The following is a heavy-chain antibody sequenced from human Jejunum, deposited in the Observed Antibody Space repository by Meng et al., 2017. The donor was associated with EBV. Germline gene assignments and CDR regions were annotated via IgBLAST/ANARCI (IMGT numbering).Heavy chain of an antibody. CDR3: SRDLAGPYDD. V-gene: IGHV3-74*03. CDR2: INENGGTT. CDR1: GFTFSTYW. Sequence: EVQLLESGGALVQPGGSLRLSCAVSGFTFSTYWMHWVRQAPGKGLEWMSRINENGGTTTYADSVRGRFTISRDNTKNTLYLEMNNLRAEDSAVYFCSRDLAGPYDDWGQGTLVTVSS. J-gene: IGHJ4*02.